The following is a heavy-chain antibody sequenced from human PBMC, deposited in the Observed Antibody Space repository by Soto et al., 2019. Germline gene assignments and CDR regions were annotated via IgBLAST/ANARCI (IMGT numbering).Heavy chain of an antibody. V-gene: IGHV3-11*06. CDR1: GFSFSDYY. J-gene: IGHJ4*02. CDR3: ARSGDNYNVLDY. D-gene: IGHD3-10*02. Sequence: QVQLVESGGGVVQPGRSLRLSCAASGFSFSDYYMSWVRQAPGKGLEWLSYSSNSGTYTKYAGSVKGRFSISRDNAKNSLYLQINSLRGEDTAIYYCARSGDNYNVLDYWGQGTPVTVSS. CDR2: SSNSGTYT.